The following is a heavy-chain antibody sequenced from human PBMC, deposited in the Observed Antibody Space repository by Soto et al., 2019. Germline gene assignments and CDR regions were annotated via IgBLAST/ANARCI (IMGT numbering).Heavy chain of an antibody. D-gene: IGHD3-22*01. CDR3: ARDSSPINSYASRGYYRRNSKGYGMDV. Sequence: PSETLSLTCTVSYGSISNYYWSWIRQPAGKGLEWIGRIHSSGSANYNPSLNSRVTMSVDTSKNRFSLKISSVPAADTAVYYCARDSSPINSYASRGYYRRNSKGYGMDVWGQGTTVTVSS. CDR2: IHSSGSA. CDR1: YGSISNYY. J-gene: IGHJ6*02. V-gene: IGHV4-4*07.